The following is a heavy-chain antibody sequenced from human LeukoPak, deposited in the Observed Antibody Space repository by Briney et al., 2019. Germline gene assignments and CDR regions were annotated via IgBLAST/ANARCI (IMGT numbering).Heavy chain of an antibody. CDR2: MSGSGGST. Sequence: GGSLRLSCTTSGFTFTSHGMSWVRQAPGKGLEWVSAMSGSGGSTYYADSVKGRFTISRDISKNTLYLQMNSLRAEDTAVYYCARDISDDFWSGYWFVYWGQGTLVTVSS. J-gene: IGHJ4*02. V-gene: IGHV3-23*01. CDR1: GFTFTSHG. CDR3: ARDISDDFWSGYWFVY. D-gene: IGHD3-3*01.